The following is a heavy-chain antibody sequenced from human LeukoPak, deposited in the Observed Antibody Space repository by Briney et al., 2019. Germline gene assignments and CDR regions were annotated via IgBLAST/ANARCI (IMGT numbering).Heavy chain of an antibody. Sequence: ASVTVSCTASGYTFTGYYMHWVRQAPGQGLEWMGIINPSGGSTSYAQKFQGRVTMTRDMSTSTVYMELSSLRSEDTAVYYCARDVYDSSGYYPFDYWGQGTLVTVSS. CDR2: INPSGGST. J-gene: IGHJ4*02. D-gene: IGHD3-22*01. V-gene: IGHV1-46*01. CDR3: ARDVYDSSGYYPFDY. CDR1: GYTFTGYY.